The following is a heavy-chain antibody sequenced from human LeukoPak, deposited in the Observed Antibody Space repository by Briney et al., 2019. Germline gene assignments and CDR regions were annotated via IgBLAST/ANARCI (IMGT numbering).Heavy chain of an antibody. CDR3: AKGHTTGWHLFDY. V-gene: IGHV3-30*18. Sequence: GRSLRLSCAASGFTFSTYAMHWVRQAPGKGLEWVAVISLDGSNKLYADSVKGRFTISRENSKNTLYLQMNSLRGEDTAVYYCAKGHTTGWHLFDYWGQGTLVTVSS. CDR2: ISLDGSNK. J-gene: IGHJ4*02. CDR1: GFTFSTYA. D-gene: IGHD6-19*01.